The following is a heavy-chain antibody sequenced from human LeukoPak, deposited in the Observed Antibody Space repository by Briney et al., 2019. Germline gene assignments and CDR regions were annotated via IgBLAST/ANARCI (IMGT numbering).Heavy chain of an antibody. CDR1: GGSISSSSDY. V-gene: IGHV4-39*01. CDR2: VYYSGST. J-gene: IGHJ4*02. D-gene: IGHD3-22*01. CDR3: ARVLLPDDNSGYYSDHYFDH. Sequence: SETLSLSCTVSGGSISSSSDYWGWIRQSPGKGLEWIGTVYYSGSTYYNPSLKSRITISVDTSKNQFSLKLRSVTAADTDVYYCARVLLPDDNSGYYSDHYFDHWGQGTLVTVSS.